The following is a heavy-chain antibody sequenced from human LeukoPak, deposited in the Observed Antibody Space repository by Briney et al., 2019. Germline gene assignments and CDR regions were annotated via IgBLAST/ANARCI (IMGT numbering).Heavy chain of an antibody. J-gene: IGHJ4*02. CDR1: GFTFSSYW. CDR3: ARSLQYGADYNYYFDF. D-gene: IGHD4/OR15-4a*01. CDR2: INSDGSST. Sequence: GGSLRPTCAASGFTFSSYWMHWVRQAPGKGLVWVSRINSDGSSTSYADSVKGRFTISRDNAKNTLSLQMNSLRAEDTAVYYCARSLQYGADYNYYFDFWGQGTLVTVSS. V-gene: IGHV3-74*01.